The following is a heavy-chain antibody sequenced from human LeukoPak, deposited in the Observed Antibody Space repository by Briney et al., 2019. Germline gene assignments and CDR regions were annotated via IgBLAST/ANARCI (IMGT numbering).Heavy chain of an antibody. D-gene: IGHD3-3*01. V-gene: IGHV1-8*02. CDR2: INPNSGGT. J-gene: IGHJ4*02. CDR1: GGTFSSYA. Sequence: AASVKVSCKASGGTFSSYAISWVRQAPGQGLEWMGWINPNSGGTNYAQKFQGRVTMTRNTSISTAYMELSSLRSEDTAVYYCARGDLFESWGQGTLVTVSS. CDR3: ARGDLFES.